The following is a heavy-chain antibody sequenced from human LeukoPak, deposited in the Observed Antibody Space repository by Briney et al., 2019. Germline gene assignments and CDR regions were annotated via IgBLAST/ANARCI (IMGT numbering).Heavy chain of an antibody. CDR2: IIPILGIA. J-gene: IGHJ6*03. D-gene: IGHD3-9*01. CDR1: GGTFSSYT. CDR3: ARGLYYDILTGYSPYYYYYMDV. Sequence: SVKVSCKASGGTFSSYTISWVRQAPGQGLEWMGRIIPILGIANYAQKFQGRVTITADKSTSTAYMELSSLRSEDTAVYYRARGLYYDILTGYSPYYYYYMDVWGKGTTVTVSS. V-gene: IGHV1-69*02.